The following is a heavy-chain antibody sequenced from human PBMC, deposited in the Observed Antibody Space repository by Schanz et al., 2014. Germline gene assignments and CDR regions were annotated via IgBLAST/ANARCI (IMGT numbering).Heavy chain of an antibody. V-gene: IGHV3-21*01. J-gene: IGHJ4*02. CDR1: RIIFGTYS. Sequence: EVQLLESGGGLVRPGGSLRLSCTASRIIFGTYSMNWIRQTPKGLEWVSSINSRSNFIYYADSVKGRFTISRDNAKNSLYLQMSSLRAEDTAVYYCARAGSGWSTAGFDYWGQGTLVAVAA. CDR2: INSRSNFI. CDR3: ARAGSGWSTAGFDY. D-gene: IGHD6-19*01.